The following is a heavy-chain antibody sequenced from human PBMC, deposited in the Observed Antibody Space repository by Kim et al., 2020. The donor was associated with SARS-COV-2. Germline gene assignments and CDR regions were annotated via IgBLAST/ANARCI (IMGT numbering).Heavy chain of an antibody. V-gene: IGHV3-21*04. CDR1: GFTFSSYS. CDR2: INRSSSYI. J-gene: IGHJ6*02. D-gene: IGHD4-17*01. Sequence: GGSLRLSCAASGFTFSSYSMNWVRQAPGKGLEWVSSINRSSSYIYYADSVKGRFTISRDNAKNSLYLQMNSLRAEDTAVYYCARSLMARSYYYYGMGVCGPGTTGTASS. CDR3: ARSLMARSYYYYGMGV.